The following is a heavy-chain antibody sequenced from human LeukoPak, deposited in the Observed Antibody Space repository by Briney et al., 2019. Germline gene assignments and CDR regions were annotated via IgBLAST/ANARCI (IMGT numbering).Heavy chain of an antibody. V-gene: IGHV3-23*01. D-gene: IGHD1-1*01. Sequence: GGSLRLSCAASGFTFSTYAMNWVRQAPGRGLEWVSAISGSGGSTYYADSVQGRFTIYRDNSKNTLYLQMNSLRADDTAVYYCANPRYSYWGQGTLVTVSS. CDR1: GFTFSTYA. CDR2: ISGSGGST. CDR3: ANPRYSY. J-gene: IGHJ4*02.